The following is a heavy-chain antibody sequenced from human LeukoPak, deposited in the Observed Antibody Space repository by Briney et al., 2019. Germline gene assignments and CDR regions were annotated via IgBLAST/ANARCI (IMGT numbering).Heavy chain of an antibody. CDR2: INPNSGGT. CDR3: ARSYDFWSGPPFDP. CDR1: GYTFTGYY. J-gene: IGHJ5*02. Sequence: GASVKVSRKASGYTFTGYYMHWVRQAPGQGLEWMGWINPNSGGTNYAQKFQGRVTLTRDTSISTAYMELSRLRCDDTAVYYCARSYDFWSGPPFDPWGQGTLVTVSS. D-gene: IGHD3-3*01. V-gene: IGHV1-2*02.